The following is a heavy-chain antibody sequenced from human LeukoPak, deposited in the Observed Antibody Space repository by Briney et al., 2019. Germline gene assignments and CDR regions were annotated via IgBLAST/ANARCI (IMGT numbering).Heavy chain of an antibody. D-gene: IGHD6-19*01. CDR1: GGSISSSDYY. Sequence: SETLSLTCTVSGGSISSSDYYWGWIRQPPGKGLEWGGSIYYTGRTYYNPSLKSRVTISVDTSNNQFSLRVTSVTPADTSVYYSARASPPTRLAVAGHYYFDSWGQGTLVTVSS. CDR3: ARASPPTRLAVAGHYYFDS. J-gene: IGHJ4*02. V-gene: IGHV4-39*01. CDR2: IYYTGRT.